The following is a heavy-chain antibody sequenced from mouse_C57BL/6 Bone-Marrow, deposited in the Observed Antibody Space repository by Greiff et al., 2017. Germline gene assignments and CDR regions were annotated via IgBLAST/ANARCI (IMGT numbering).Heavy chain of an antibody. D-gene: IGHD1-1*01. CDR3: TGALTTVVATDY. Sequence: EVQLQESGGGLVQPGGSMKLSCVASGFTFSNYWMNWVRQSPEKVLEWVAQIRLKSDNYATHYAESVKGRFTISRDDSKSSVYLQMNNLRAEDTGIYYCTGALTTVVATDYWGQGTTRTVSS. J-gene: IGHJ2*01. CDR2: IRLKSDNYAT. CDR1: GFTFSNYW. V-gene: IGHV6-3*01.